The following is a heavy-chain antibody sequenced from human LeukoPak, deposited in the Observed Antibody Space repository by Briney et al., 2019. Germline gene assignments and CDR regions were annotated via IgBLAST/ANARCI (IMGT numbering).Heavy chain of an antibody. J-gene: IGHJ6*02. D-gene: IGHD3-10*01. CDR3: ARLGEGYYGSGSYYNPLYEYYYYYGMDV. CDR2: IYPGDSDT. Sequence: GESLKISCKGSGYRFTSYWIGWVRQMPGKGLEWMGIIYPGDSDTRYSPSFQGQVTISADKSISTAYLQWSSLKASDTAMYYCARLGEGYYGSGSYYNPLYEYYYYYGMDVWGQGTTVTVSS. V-gene: IGHV5-51*01. CDR1: GYRFTSYW.